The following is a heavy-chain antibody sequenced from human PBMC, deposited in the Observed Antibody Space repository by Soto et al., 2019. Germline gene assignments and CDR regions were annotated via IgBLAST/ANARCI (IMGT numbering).Heavy chain of an antibody. J-gene: IGHJ6*02. V-gene: IGHV1-69*13. Sequence: GASVKVSCKASGGTFSSYAISWVRQAPGQGLEWMGGIIPIFGTANYAQKFQGRVTITADESTSTAYMELSSLRSEDTAVYYCARVVVITRVDYYYVLDSSGQGTTVIVSS. D-gene: IGHD3-22*01. CDR3: ARVVVITRVDYYYVLDS. CDR1: GGTFSSYA. CDR2: IIPIFGTA.